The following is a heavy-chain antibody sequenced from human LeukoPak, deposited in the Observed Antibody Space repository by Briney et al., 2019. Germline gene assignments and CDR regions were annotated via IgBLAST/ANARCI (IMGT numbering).Heavy chain of an antibody. CDR1: GDSFSSRTYF. D-gene: IGHD2-21*02. V-gene: IGHV4-39*07. CDR2: IYYPGTT. J-gene: IGHJ3*01. Sequence: SETLSLTCTVSGDSFSSRTYFWAWIRQPPGKGLEWIASIYYPGTTFYNPSLKSRVTISVDTSNHQLSLKMISVTAADTAVYYCARGHLCGGGWSSGYDAFGCWGQGTVVTVSS. CDR3: ARGHLCGGGWSSGYDAFGC.